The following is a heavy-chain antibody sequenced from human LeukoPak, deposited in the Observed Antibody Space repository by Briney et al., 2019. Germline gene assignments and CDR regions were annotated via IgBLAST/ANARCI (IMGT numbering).Heavy chain of an antibody. Sequence: PSETLSLTCTVSGGSISSYYWSWIRQPPGKGLEWIGYIYYSGSTNYNPSLKSRVTISVDTSKNQFSLKLSSVTAADTAVYYCARLPNSGRVGYDILTGRPVWGQGTLVTVSS. CDR1: GGSISSYY. CDR2: IYYSGST. V-gene: IGHV4-59*08. J-gene: IGHJ4*02. CDR3: ARLPNSGRVGYDILTGRPV. D-gene: IGHD3-9*01.